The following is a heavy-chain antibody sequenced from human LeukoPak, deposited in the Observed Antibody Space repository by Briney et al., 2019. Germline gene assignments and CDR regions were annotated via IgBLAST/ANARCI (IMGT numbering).Heavy chain of an antibody. CDR3: ARVGRSGWTVDY. V-gene: IGHV3-48*04. CDR2: ISSSSSNI. Sequence: GGSLRLSCAASGFDFSTYSIDWVRQAPGKGLEWVSYISSSSSNIYHADSVKGRFAISRDNAKNSLHLQMNSLRAEDTAVYYCARVGRSGWTVDYWGQGTLVTVSS. J-gene: IGHJ4*02. D-gene: IGHD6-19*01. CDR1: GFDFSTYS.